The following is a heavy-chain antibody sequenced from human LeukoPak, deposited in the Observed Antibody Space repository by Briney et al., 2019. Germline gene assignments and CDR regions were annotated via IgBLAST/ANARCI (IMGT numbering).Heavy chain of an antibody. CDR1: GYTFTGYY. D-gene: IGHD1-26*01. CDR2: INPNSGGT. J-gene: IGHJ3*02. V-gene: IGHV1-2*02. Sequence: ASVNVSCKASGYTFTGYYMHWVRQAPGQGLESMGWINPNSGGTNYAQKFQGRVTMTRDTSISTAYMELSRLRSDDTAVYYCAIHEEWELLTDDAFDIWGQGTMVTVSS. CDR3: AIHEEWELLTDDAFDI.